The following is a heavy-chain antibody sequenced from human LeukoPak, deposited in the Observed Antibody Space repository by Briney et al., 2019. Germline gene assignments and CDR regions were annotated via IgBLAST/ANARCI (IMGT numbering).Heavy chain of an antibody. CDR2: IYHSGST. CDR3: ARVRRERGYSGYDSRKPFDY. D-gene: IGHD5-12*01. Sequence: PSETLSLTCTVSGYSISSGYYWGWIRQPPGKGLEWIGSIYHSGSTYYNPSLKSRVTISVDTSKNQFSLKLSSVTAADTAVYYCARVRRERGYSGYDSRKPFDYWGQGTLVTVSS. V-gene: IGHV4-38-2*02. J-gene: IGHJ4*02. CDR1: GYSISSGYY.